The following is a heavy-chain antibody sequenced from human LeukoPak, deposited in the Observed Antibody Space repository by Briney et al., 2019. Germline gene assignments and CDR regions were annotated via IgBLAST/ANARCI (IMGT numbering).Heavy chain of an antibody. CDR2: INHSGST. V-gene: IGHV4-34*01. CDR1: GGSISSYY. CDR3: ARDRLAAAAPDAFDI. Sequence: SETLSLTCTVSGGSISSYYWSWIRQPPGKGLEWIGEINHSGSTNYNPSLKSRVTISVDTSKNQFSLKLSSVTAADTAVYYCARDRLAAAAPDAFDIWGQGTMATVSS. D-gene: IGHD6-13*01. J-gene: IGHJ3*02.